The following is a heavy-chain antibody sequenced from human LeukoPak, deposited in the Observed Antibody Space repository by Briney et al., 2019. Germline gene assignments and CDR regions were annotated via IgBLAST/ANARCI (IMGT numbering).Heavy chain of an antibody. Sequence: GASVKVSCKASGYTFTSYAMHWVRQAPGQRLEWMGWINAGNGNTKYSQKFQGRVTITADKSTSTAYMELSSLRSEDTAVYYCAREGAAGSDAFDIWGQGTMVTVSS. CDR1: GYTFTSYA. J-gene: IGHJ3*02. CDR2: INAGNGNT. V-gene: IGHV1-3*01. D-gene: IGHD6-13*01. CDR3: AREGAAGSDAFDI.